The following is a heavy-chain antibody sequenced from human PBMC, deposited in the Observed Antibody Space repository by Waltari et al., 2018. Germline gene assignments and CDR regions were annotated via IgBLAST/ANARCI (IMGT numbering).Heavy chain of an antibody. Sequence: EGQLVESGGGLVQPGGSLRRACAASGFTFSSTGMHWVRQDPGKGLVWVSRINGDGSTTSYADSVKGRFAISRDNAKNTLYLQVDSLRAEDTAVYYCATSRDGYNLIGDYWGQGTLVTVSS. CDR2: INGDGSTT. D-gene: IGHD5-12*01. J-gene: IGHJ4*02. V-gene: IGHV3-74*01. CDR1: GFTFSSTG. CDR3: ATSRDGYNLIGDY.